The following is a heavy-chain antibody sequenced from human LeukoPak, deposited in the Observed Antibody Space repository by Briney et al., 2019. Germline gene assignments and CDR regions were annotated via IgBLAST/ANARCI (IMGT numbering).Heavy chain of an antibody. V-gene: IGHV3-30*02. Sequence: GGSLRLSCAASGFTFSDYYMTWIRQAPGKGLEWVAFIRYDGSNKYYADSVKGRFTISRDNSKNTLYLQMNSLRAEDTAVYYCAKDNHIAAPTYYYYYMDVWGKGTTVTVSS. CDR2: IRYDGSNK. CDR1: GFTFSDYY. D-gene: IGHD6-6*01. J-gene: IGHJ6*03. CDR3: AKDNHIAAPTYYYYYMDV.